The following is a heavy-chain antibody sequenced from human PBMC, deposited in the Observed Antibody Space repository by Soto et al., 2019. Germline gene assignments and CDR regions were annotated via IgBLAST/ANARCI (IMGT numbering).Heavy chain of an antibody. J-gene: IGHJ4*02. Sequence: ASVKVSCKASGYTFTSYGISWVRQAPGQGLEWMGWISAYNGNTNYAQKLQGRVTMTTDTSTSTAYMELRSLGSDDTAVYYCARDDPPGGSYYGGFDYWGQGTLVTVSS. CDR3: ARDDPPGGSYYGGFDY. CDR1: GYTFTSYG. V-gene: IGHV1-18*04. CDR2: ISAYNGNT. D-gene: IGHD1-26*01.